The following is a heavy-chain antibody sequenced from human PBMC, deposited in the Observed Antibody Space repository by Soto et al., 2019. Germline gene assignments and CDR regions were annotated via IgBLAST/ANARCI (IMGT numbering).Heavy chain of an antibody. CDR1: GGSISNHY. Sequence: QVQLQESGPGLVKPSETLSLTCTVSGGSISNHYWSWIRQPPGKGLEWIGYIYYNGNTNYNPSLMSRVTMSVDTSKIHISLKFSSVTAADTAVYYCTRANWYSEYWGQGTLVTVSS. J-gene: IGHJ4*02. CDR2: IYYNGNT. V-gene: IGHV4-59*11. D-gene: IGHD7-27*01. CDR3: TRANWYSEY.